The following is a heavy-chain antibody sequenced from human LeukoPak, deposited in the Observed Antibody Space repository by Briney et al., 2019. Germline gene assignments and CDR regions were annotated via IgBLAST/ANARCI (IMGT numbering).Heavy chain of an antibody. CDR1: GYSFTDYY. D-gene: IGHD6-19*01. Sequence: ASVKVSCKASGYSFTDYYIHWVRQAPGQGLEWMGWINPNSGGTYYTQMFQGRVTMTRDTSISPAYMELSSLRSDDTAVYYCARVTTVAGGWGFDYWGQGTLVTVSS. CDR3: ARVTTVAGGWGFDY. CDR2: INPNSGGT. J-gene: IGHJ4*02. V-gene: IGHV1-2*02.